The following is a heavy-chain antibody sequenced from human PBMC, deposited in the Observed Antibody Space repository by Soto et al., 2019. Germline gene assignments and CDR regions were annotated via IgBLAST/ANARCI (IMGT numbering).Heavy chain of an antibody. J-gene: IGHJ6*02. D-gene: IGHD5-18*01. V-gene: IGHV3-23*01. CDR3: AKNGYVDTAMVWFYYYYGMDV. CDR1: GFTFSSYA. Sequence: EVQLLESGGGLVQPGGSLRLSCAAYGFTFSSYATSWVRQAPGKGLEWVSAISGSGGSTYYADSVKGRFTISRDNSKNTLYLQMNSLRAEDTAVYYCAKNGYVDTAMVWFYYYYGMDVWGQGTTVTVSS. CDR2: ISGSGGST.